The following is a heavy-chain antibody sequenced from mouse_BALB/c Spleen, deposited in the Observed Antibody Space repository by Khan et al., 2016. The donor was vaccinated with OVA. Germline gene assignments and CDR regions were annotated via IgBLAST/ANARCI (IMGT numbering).Heavy chain of an antibody. D-gene: IGHD1-1*01. CDR1: GFTFNSYG. CDR3: ATSYFYGYYFDY. J-gene: IGHJ2*01. Sequence: EVELVESGGGLVQPGGSRKLSCAASGFTFNSYGMHWIRQAPEKGLEWVAYISGDSNTIHYAAKVKGRFTISRDNPKNTLLLQMPSLMYKATAMYYCATSYFYGYYFDYWGPGTTLTVS. V-gene: IGHV5-17*02. CDR2: ISGDSNTI.